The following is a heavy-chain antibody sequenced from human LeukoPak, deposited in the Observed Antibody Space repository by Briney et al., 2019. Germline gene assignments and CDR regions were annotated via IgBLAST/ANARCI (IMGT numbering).Heavy chain of an antibody. Sequence: QPGGSLRLSCAASGFTFSSYAMHWVRQAPGKGLKWVAVISYDGSNKYYADSVKGRFTISRDNSKNTLYLQMNSLRAEDTAVYYCAREKQPYYFDYWGQGTLVTVSS. J-gene: IGHJ4*02. CDR3: AREKQPYYFDY. CDR2: ISYDGSNK. V-gene: IGHV3-30*04. CDR1: GFTFSSYA.